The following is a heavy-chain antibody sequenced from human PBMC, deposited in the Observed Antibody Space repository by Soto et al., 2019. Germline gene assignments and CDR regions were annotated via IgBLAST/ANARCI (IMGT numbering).Heavy chain of an antibody. CDR2: IWTNGGT. Sequence: GSLRLSCAASGFSVTASYMIWVRQAPGKGLEFVSVIWTNGGTLYADSVKGRFILSRDNSMNTVYLQMNSLRVEDTAVYYCARAEVHMPTPWGQGTLVTVSS. J-gene: IGHJ5*02. D-gene: IGHD2-2*01. CDR3: ARAEVHMPTP. CDR1: GFSVTASY. V-gene: IGHV3-66*01.